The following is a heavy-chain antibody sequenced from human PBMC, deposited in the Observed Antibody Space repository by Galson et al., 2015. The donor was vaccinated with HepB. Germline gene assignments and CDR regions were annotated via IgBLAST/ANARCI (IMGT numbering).Heavy chain of an antibody. J-gene: IGHJ4*02. CDR3: ARATYGDYGTGVDY. CDR1: GFTVSSNY. V-gene: IGHV3-66*01. CDR2: IYSGGST. D-gene: IGHD4-17*01. Sequence: YLRLSCAASGFTVSSNYMSWVRQAPGKGLEWVSVIYSGGSTYYADSVKGRFTISRDNSKNTLYLQMNSLRAEDTAVYYCARATYGDYGTGVDYWGQGTLVTVSS.